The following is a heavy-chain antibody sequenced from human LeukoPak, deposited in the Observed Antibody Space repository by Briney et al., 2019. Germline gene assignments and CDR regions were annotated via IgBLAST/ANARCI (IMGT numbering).Heavy chain of an antibody. J-gene: IGHJ6*02. Sequence: SETLSLTCAVSGGSISSGGYSWSWIRQPPGKGLEWVGYVYHGGSTNYNPSLTSRVTMSVDMSKNQFSLNLSSVTAADTAVYYCASRRDGYSRDYYYALDVWGQGITVTVSS. D-gene: IGHD5-24*01. CDR1: GGSISSGGYS. CDR2: VYHGGST. CDR3: ASRRDGYSRDYYYALDV. V-gene: IGHV4-30-2*01.